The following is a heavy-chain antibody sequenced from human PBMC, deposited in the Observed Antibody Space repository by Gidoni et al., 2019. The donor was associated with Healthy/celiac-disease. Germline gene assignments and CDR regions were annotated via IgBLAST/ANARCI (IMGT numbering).Heavy chain of an antibody. CDR3: ARGNRNLSSWYGMDV. CDR1: GGSVSSGSYY. D-gene: IGHD6-13*01. V-gene: IGHV4-61*01. J-gene: IGHJ6*02. Sequence: QVQLQESGPGLVKPSETLSLTCTVSGGSVSSGSYYWSWIRQPPGKGLEWIGYIYYSGSTNYNPSLKSRVTKYVDTSKNQFSLKLSSVTAADPAVYYCARGNRNLSSWYGMDVWGQGTTVTVSS. CDR2: IYYSGST.